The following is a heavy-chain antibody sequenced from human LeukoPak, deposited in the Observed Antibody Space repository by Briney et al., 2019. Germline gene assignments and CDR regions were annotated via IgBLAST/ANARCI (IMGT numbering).Heavy chain of an antibody. D-gene: IGHD1-26*01. CDR3: ARHYSGTYAALDS. Sequence: SETLSLTCAVSGGSISSSNWWSWVRQPPGKGLEWIGEIYHSGSTNYNPSLKSRVTMSIDKSKNHFSLNLSSVTAADTAVYYCARHYSGTYAALDSWGQGTLVTVSS. CDR1: GGSISSSNW. V-gene: IGHV4-4*02. CDR2: IYHSGST. J-gene: IGHJ4*02.